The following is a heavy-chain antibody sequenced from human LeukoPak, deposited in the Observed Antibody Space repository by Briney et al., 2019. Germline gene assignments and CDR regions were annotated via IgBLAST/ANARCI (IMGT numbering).Heavy chain of an antibody. CDR2: ISYDGSNK. J-gene: IGHJ6*02. CDR1: GFTFSSYA. V-gene: IGHV3-30*04. D-gene: IGHD3-10*01. CDR3: VRDLRSGHSTSGYYYYGMDV. Sequence: GGSLRLSCAASGFTFSSYAMHWVRQAPGKGLEWVAVISYDGSNKYYADSVKGRFTISRDNSKNTLYLQMNSLRAEDTAVYYCVRDLRSGHSTSGYYYYGMDVWGQGTTVTVSS.